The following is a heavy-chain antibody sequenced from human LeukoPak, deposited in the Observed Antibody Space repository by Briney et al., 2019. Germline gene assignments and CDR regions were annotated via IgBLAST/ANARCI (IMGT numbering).Heavy chain of an antibody. V-gene: IGHV4-4*09. CDR2: IYTSGST. CDR3: ARHVDYDILTGYYWEVWFDP. D-gene: IGHD3-9*01. Sequence: SETLSLTCTVSGGSISSYYWSWIRQPPGKGLEWIGYIYTSGSTNYNPSLKCRVTISVDTSKNQFSLKLSSVTAADTAVYYCARHVDYDILTGYYWEVWFDPWGQGTLVTVSS. CDR1: GGSISSYY. J-gene: IGHJ5*02.